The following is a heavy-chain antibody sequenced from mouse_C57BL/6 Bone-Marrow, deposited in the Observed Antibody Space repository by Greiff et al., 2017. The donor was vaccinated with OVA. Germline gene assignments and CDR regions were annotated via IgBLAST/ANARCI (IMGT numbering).Heavy chain of an antibody. Sequence: EVKLEESGGGLVQPGGSMKLSCAASGFTFSDAWMDWVRQSPEKGLEWVAEIRNKANNHATYYAESVKGRFTISRDDSKSSVYLQMNSLRAEDTGIYYCTTSITTVVAHYWYFDVWGTGTTVTVSS. V-gene: IGHV6-6*01. CDR1: GFTFSDAW. D-gene: IGHD1-1*01. CDR3: TTSITTVVAHYWYFDV. J-gene: IGHJ1*03. CDR2: IRNKANNHAT.